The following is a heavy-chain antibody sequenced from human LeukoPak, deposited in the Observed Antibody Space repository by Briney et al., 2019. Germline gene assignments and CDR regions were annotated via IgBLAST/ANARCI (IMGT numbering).Heavy chain of an antibody. J-gene: IGHJ4*02. Sequence: ASVKVSCKASGYTFTGYYMHWVRQAPGQGLEWMGWINPNSGGTNYAQKFQGRVTMTRDTSISTAYMELSRLRSDDTAVYYCVRDGEMATPTFDYWDQGTLVTVSS. V-gene: IGHV1-2*02. CDR2: INPNSGGT. CDR1: GYTFTGYY. D-gene: IGHD5-24*01. CDR3: VRDGEMATPTFDY.